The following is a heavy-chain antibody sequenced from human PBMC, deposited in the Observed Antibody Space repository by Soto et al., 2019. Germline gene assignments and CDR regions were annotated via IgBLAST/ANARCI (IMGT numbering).Heavy chain of an antibody. CDR3: AREPRPSVGANDAFDI. V-gene: IGHV4-59*01. CDR2: IYYSGST. J-gene: IGHJ3*02. D-gene: IGHD1-26*01. Sequence: SETLSLTCTVYGGSISSYYCSWIRQPPGKGLEWIGYIYYSGSTNYNPSLKSRVTISVDTSKNQFSLKLSSGTAADTAVYYCAREPRPSVGANDAFDIWGQGTMVTVSS. CDR1: GGSISSYY.